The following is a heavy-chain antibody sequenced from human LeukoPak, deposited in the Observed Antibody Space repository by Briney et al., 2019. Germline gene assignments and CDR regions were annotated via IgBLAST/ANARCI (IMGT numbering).Heavy chain of an antibody. Sequence: SGTVSLTCTVSGGSISSYYWSWIRQPPGKGLEWIGDIYYSGSTNYNPSLKSRVTISVDTSKNRFSLKLSSVTAADTAVYYCARLLVSEYCSSTSCYSGPHFDYWGQGTLVTVSS. CDR3: ARLLVSEYCSSTSCYSGPHFDY. D-gene: IGHD2-2*01. CDR2: IYYSGST. CDR1: GGSISSYY. J-gene: IGHJ4*02. V-gene: IGHV4-59*08.